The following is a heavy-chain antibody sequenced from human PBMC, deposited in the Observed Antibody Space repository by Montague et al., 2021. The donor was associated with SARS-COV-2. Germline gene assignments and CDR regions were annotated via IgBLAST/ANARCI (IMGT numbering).Heavy chain of an antibody. J-gene: IGHJ4*02. D-gene: IGHD4-23*01. V-gene: IGHV4-34*01. CDR3: ARSHDYRGNDYFDS. CDR2: ITPGSST. CDR1: GGSLSGFY. Sequence: SETLSLTCAVYGGSLSGFYWTWIRQAPGQGLELVGEITPGSSTSYIPALNRPLTISFDTSKNHFSLKLDSVTAADTATYYCARSHDYRGNDYFDSWGQGALLRVSS.